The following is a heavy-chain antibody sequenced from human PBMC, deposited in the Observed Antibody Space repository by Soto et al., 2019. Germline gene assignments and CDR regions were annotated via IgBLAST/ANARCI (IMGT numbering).Heavy chain of an antibody. CDR2: INSDGSST. CDR1: GFTFSSYW. V-gene: IGHV3-74*01. J-gene: IGHJ4*02. CDR3: AKGTSSGWYYFDY. Sequence: GVSLRLSCAASGFTFSSYWMHWVRQAPGKGLVWVSRINSDGSSTSYADSVKGRFTISRDNAKNTLYLQMNSLRAEDTAVYYCAKGTSSGWYYFDYWGQGTLVTVSS. D-gene: IGHD6-19*01.